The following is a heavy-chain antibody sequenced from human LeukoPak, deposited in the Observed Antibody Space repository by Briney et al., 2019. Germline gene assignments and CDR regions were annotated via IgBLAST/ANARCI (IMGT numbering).Heavy chain of an antibody. V-gene: IGHV4-61*02. CDR2: IYTSGTT. J-gene: IGHJ4*02. CDR1: GGSVRRGNYY. Sequence: SQTLSLTCTVSGGSVRRGNYYWTWIRQPAGSGLEWIGRIYTSGTTDYNPSLRTRVTISVDKSKNQFSLKLSSVTAADTAVYYCARGIRSPTGHDYWGQGTLVTVSS. D-gene: IGHD1-1*01. CDR3: ARGIRSPTGHDY.